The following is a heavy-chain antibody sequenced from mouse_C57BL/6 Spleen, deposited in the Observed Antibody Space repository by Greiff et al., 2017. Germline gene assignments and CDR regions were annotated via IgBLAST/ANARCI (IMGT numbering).Heavy chain of an antibody. Sequence: EVQLVESGGGLVKPGGSLKLSCAASGFTFSDYGMHWVRQAPEKGLEWVAYISRGSSTIYYADTVKGRFTISRDNAKNTLFLQMTSLRSEDTAMYYCAMLGSSPYYFDCWGQGTTRTVSA. CDR3: AMLGSSPYYFDC. J-gene: IGHJ2*01. CDR1: GFTFSDYG. CDR2: ISRGSSTI. V-gene: IGHV5-17*01. D-gene: IGHD1-1*01.